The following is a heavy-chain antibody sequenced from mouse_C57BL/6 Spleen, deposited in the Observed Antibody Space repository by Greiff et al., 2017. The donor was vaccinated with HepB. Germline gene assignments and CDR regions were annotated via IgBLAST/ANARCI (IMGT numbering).Heavy chain of an antibody. CDR1: GFTFSSYA. D-gene: IGHD2-5*01. V-gene: IGHV5-4*01. Sequence: EVQLVESGGGLVKPGGSLKLSCAASGFTFSSYAMSWVRQTPEKRLEWVATISDGGSYTYYPDNVKGRFTISRDNAKNNLYLQMSHLKSEDTAMYYCARAYYSNLYAMDYWGQGTSVTVSS. CDR2: ISDGGSYT. J-gene: IGHJ4*01. CDR3: ARAYYSNLYAMDY.